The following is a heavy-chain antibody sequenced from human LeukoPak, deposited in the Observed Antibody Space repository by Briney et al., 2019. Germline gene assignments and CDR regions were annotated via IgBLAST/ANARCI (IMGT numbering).Heavy chain of an antibody. Sequence: PGGSLRLSCAASGFSFRNYNMNWVRQAPGKGLEWVSSIGGSSDFIYYGDSVKGRFTISRDNAKNSVYLQMNSLRAEDTAVYYCLRDESGSFFAYWGQETLVIVSS. CDR3: LRDESGSFFAY. CDR2: IGGSSDFI. J-gene: IGHJ4*02. V-gene: IGHV3-21*06. D-gene: IGHD3-10*01. CDR1: GFSFRNYN.